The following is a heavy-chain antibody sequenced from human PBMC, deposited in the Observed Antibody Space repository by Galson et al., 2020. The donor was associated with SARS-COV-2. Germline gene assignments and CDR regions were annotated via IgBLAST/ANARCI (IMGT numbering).Heavy chain of an antibody. CDR1: GFTFSSYA. J-gene: IGHJ3*02. V-gene: IGHV3-30*04. Sequence: GGSLRLSCAASGFTFSSYAMHWVRQAPGKGLEWVAVISYDGSNKYYADSVKGRFTISRDNSKNTLYLQMNSLRAEDTAVYYCARTYGGSYFDAFDIWGQGTMVTVSS. D-gene: IGHD1-26*01. CDR3: ARTYGGSYFDAFDI. CDR2: ISYDGSNK.